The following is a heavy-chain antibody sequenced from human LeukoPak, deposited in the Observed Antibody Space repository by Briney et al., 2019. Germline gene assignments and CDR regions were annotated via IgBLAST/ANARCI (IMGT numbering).Heavy chain of an antibody. Sequence: GASVKVSCKASGYTFTNYGICWVRQAPGQGLEWVAWISASNGNTSYAQRIQDRVTMTIDTSTSTAYMELRSLISDDTAVYYCARMYDSSSRTGVVTEPLDYWGQGTLVTVSS. V-gene: IGHV1-18*01. CDR1: GYTFTNYG. D-gene: IGHD2-21*02. J-gene: IGHJ4*02. CDR3: ARMYDSSSRTGVVTEPLDY. CDR2: ISASNGNT.